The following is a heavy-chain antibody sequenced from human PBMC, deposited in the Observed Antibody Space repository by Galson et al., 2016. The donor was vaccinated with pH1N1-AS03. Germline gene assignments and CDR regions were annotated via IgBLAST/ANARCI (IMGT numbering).Heavy chain of an antibody. CDR3: ARDATLTLRLGV. D-gene: IGHD2-15*01. Sequence: SVKVSCKASGYTFTTYYIHWVRQAPGQGLEWLGWINPNSGDTYYAQNFQGRATMTRDTSISTAYMELNRRKSDDTALDYCARDATLTLRLGVWGQGKMVTVSS. CDR2: INPNSGDT. V-gene: IGHV1-2*02. CDR1: GYTFTTYY. J-gene: IGHJ3*01.